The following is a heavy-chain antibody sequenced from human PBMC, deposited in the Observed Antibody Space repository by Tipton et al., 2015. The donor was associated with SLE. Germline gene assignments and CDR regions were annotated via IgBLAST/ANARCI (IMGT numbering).Heavy chain of an antibody. CDR1: GASISSNIYY. CDR2: ISYSGST. V-gene: IGHV4-39*07. CDR3: ARGYGPSSYGMDV. Sequence: TLSLTCTVSGASISSNIYYWGWIRQPPGKGLEWIGSISYSGSTSYNPSLKSRVTISVDTSKNQFSLKLSSVTAADTAVYYCARGYGPSSYGMDVWGQGTTVTVSS. D-gene: IGHD1-14*01. J-gene: IGHJ6*02.